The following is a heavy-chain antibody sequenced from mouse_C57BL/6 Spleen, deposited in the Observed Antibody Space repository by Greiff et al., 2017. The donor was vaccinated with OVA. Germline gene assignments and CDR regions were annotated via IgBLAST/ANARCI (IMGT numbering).Heavy chain of an antibody. CDR2: INPNNGGT. CDR1: GYTFIDYY. Sequence: EVQLQQSGPELVKPGASVKISCKASGYTFIDYYMNWVKQSHGKSLEWIGDINPNNGGTSYNQKFKGKATLTVDKSSSTAYMELRSLTSEDSAVYYCARSGAMDYWGQGTSVTVSS. CDR3: ARSGAMDY. V-gene: IGHV1-26*01. J-gene: IGHJ4*01.